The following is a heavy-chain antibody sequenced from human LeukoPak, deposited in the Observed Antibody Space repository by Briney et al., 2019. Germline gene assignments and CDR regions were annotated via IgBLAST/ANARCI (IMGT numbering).Heavy chain of an antibody. J-gene: IGHJ4*02. CDR2: ISGDGSST. Sequence: PGGSLRLSCAASGFTFDDYGMHWVRQTPGKGLEWGSLISGDGSSTYYADSVKGRFTISRDNSKNSLYLQMNSLRTEDTASYYCAKDIGRYSPYYFDYWGQGTLVTVPS. CDR3: AKDIGRYSPYYFDY. CDR1: GFTFDDYG. D-gene: IGHD2-15*01. V-gene: IGHV3-43*02.